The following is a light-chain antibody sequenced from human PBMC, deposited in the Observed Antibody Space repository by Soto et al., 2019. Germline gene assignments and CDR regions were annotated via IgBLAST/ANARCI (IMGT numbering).Light chain of an antibody. CDR1: QRVSSY. Sequence: EIVLTQYPATLSLSPGERATLSCRASQRVSSYLAWYPQKPGQAPRLLIYDASNRATGIPARFSGSGSGTDFTLTISSLEPEDFAVYYCQQRSNWPPMYTFGQGTKLEIK. V-gene: IGKV3-11*01. CDR2: DAS. CDR3: QQRSNWPPMYT. J-gene: IGKJ2*01.